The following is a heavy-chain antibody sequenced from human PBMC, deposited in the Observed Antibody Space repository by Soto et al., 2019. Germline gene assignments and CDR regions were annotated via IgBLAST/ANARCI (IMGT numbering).Heavy chain of an antibody. D-gene: IGHD4-17*01. CDR2: IFYDGSHK. Sequence: QVQLEESGGGVVQRGRSLRLSCTASGFAFSDYGMRCVRQAPGKGLEWVAIIFYDGSHKYYADSVKGRFTISRDNSRNTVELQMNSLRAGDTATYFCAIRRSTVTTPWFYHGMDVWGRGTTVTVSS. CDR1: GFAFSDYG. J-gene: IGHJ6*02. V-gene: IGHV3-33*01. CDR3: AIRRSTVTTPWFYHGMDV.